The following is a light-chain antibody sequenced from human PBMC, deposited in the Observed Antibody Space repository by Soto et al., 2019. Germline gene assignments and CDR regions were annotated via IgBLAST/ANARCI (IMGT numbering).Light chain of an antibody. J-gene: IGKJ5*01. V-gene: IGKV1-33*01. Sequence: DIQMTQSPSSLSASVGDRVTITCQASQDISNDLNWYQQKPGKAPKLLIFDASNLEAGVSSRFSGSGSRTDFTFIISSLKPEYIATYYCQQYDNLLITFGQGTRLEIK. CDR2: DAS. CDR3: QQYDNLLIT. CDR1: QDISND.